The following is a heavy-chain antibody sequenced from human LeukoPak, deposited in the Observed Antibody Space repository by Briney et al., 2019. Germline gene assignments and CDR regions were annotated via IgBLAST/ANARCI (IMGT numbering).Heavy chain of an antibody. CDR2: ISWNSGSI. CDR3: AKDWNYDGSGSLWD. D-gene: IGHD3-10*01. J-gene: IGHJ4*02. Sequence: PGGSLRLSCAASGLTFDDYAMHWVRQAPGKGLEWVSGISWNSGSIDYADSVKGRFTISRDNAKNSLYLQMNSLRAEDTALYYCAKDWNYDGSGSLWDRGQGTLVTVSS. V-gene: IGHV3-9*01. CDR1: GLTFDDYA.